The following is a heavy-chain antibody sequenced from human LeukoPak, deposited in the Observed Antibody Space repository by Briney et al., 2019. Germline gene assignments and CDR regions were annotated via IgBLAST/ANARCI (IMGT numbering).Heavy chain of an antibody. CDR1: GFNFDDYV. CDR3: AKDFRAYGSGTYYPLGY. J-gene: IGHJ4*02. Sequence: GGSLRLSCAASGFNFDDYVMHWVRQVPGKGLEWVSGISWNGGTIGYADSVKGRFTISRDNAKNSLFLQMNSLRAEDTALYYCAKDFRAYGSGTYYPLGYWGQGTLVTVSS. CDR2: ISWNGGTI. D-gene: IGHD3-10*01. V-gene: IGHV3-9*01.